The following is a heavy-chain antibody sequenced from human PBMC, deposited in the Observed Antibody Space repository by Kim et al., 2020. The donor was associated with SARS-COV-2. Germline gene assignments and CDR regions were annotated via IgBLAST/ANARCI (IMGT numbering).Heavy chain of an antibody. CDR3: ARVGDPYCSVKDAFDI. J-gene: IGHJ3*02. V-gene: IGHV3-48*01. D-gene: IGHD6-19*01. Sequence: SVKGRFTTSRDNAKNSLYLQMNSLRAEDTAVYYCARVGDPYCSVKDAFDIWGQGTMVTVSS.